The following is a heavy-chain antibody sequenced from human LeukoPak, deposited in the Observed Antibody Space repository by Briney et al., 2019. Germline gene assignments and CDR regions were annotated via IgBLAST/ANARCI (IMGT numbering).Heavy chain of an antibody. CDR2: IRYDESHK. Sequence: PGGSLRLSCAASGFTFSSYGIHWVRQAPGKGLEWVAFIRYDESHKYYVDSVKGRFTISRDNSMNTMYLQMNSLRPDDTAVYYCVKTGSGSFGDYWGQGTLVTISS. J-gene: IGHJ4*02. CDR3: VKTGSGSFGDY. D-gene: IGHD2-15*01. V-gene: IGHV3-30*02. CDR1: GFTFSSYG.